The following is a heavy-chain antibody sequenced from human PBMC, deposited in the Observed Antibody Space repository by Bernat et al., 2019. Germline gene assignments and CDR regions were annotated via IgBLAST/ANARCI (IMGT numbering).Heavy chain of an antibody. CDR3: ARGWDYDFWSGYYLGY. J-gene: IGHJ4*02. V-gene: IGHV3-21*01. Sequence: EVQLVESGGGLVQPGGSLRLSCAASGFTFSNYSMNWVRQAPGKGLEWVSSISSSGSYIYYADSLKGRFTISRDNAKNSLYLQMNSLRAEDTAVYYCARGWDYDFWSGYYLGYWGQGTLVTVSS. CDR1: GFTFSNYS. CDR2: ISSSGSYI. D-gene: IGHD3-3*01.